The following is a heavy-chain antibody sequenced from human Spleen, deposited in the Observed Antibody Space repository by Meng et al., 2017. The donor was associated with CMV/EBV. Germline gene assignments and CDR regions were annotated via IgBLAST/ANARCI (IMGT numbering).Heavy chain of an antibody. V-gene: IGHV3-43D*04. CDR2: ISWDGGRT. J-gene: IGHJ4*02. Sequence: GQLVESGGVLVQPVVSLRLSYAASGFTFDVYAMHWVRQSPGKSLQWVSLISWDGGRTYYADSVKGRFTISRDNSKNSLYLQLNRLRTEDTDLYYCATLAARRFDYWGQGTLVTVSS. D-gene: IGHD6-13*01. CDR1: GFTFDVYA. CDR3: ATLAARRFDY.